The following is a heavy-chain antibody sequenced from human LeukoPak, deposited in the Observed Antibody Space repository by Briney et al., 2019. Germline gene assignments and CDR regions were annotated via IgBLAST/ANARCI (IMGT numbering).Heavy chain of an antibody. CDR3: ATIFYSSSSRDAFDI. V-gene: IGHV3-21*01. D-gene: IGHD6-13*01. CDR2: ISSSSSYI. J-gene: IGHJ3*02. CDR1: GFAFSSYS. Sequence: GGSLRLSCAASGFAFSSYSVNWVRQAPGKGLEWVSSISSSSSYIYYADSVKGRFTISRDNAKNSLYLQMNSLRAEDTAVYYCATIFYSSSSRDAFDIWGQGTMVTVSS.